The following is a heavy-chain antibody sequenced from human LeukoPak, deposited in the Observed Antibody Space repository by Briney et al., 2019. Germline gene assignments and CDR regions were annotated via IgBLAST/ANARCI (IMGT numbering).Heavy chain of an antibody. J-gene: IGHJ4*02. CDR2: IIGSGDTT. CDR1: GFIFSTYA. V-gene: IGHV3-23*01. Sequence: GGSLRLSCAACGFIFSTYAMGGGRQARGRGLEFVSAIIGSGDTTAYAASVKGRYTISRDNSKKTLYLQMNSLRAEDTAVYYCAKAPGYFDYWGQGTLVTVSS. CDR3: AKAPGYFDY.